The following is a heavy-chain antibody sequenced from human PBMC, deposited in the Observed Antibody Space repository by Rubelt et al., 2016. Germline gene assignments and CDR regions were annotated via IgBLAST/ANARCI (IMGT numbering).Heavy chain of an antibody. D-gene: IGHD2-2*01. V-gene: IGHV1-46*01. CDR2: INPSGGST. Sequence: QVQLVQSGAEVKKPGASVKVSFKASGYTFTSYGISWVRQAPGQGLEWMGIINPSGGSTSYAQKFQGRVTMTRDTSTSTVYMELSSLRSEDTAVYYCARDVIVVVPAAPDAFDIWGQGTMVTVSS. J-gene: IGHJ3*02. CDR1: GYTFTSYG. CDR3: ARDVIVVVPAAPDAFDI.